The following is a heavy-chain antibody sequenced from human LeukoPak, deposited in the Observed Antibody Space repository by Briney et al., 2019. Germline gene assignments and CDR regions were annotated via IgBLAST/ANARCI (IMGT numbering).Heavy chain of an antibody. Sequence: GGSLRLSCAASGFTLDDLWMHWVRQVPGKGLEWVSRSDGSSATFADSVRGRFTVSRDNAKNTLYLQMNSLRAEDTAVYYCARELWLFDDILTGSGFDYWGQGTLVTVSS. CDR3: ARELWLFDDILTGSGFDY. CDR1: GFTLDDLW. CDR2: SDGSSA. J-gene: IGHJ4*02. D-gene: IGHD3-9*01. V-gene: IGHV3-74*01.